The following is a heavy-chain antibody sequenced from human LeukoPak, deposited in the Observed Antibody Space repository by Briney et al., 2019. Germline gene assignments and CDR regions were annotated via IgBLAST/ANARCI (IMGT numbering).Heavy chain of an antibody. J-gene: IGHJ6*03. CDR3: ARGLFSGYDFWSGYPHYYYYYYMDV. CDR1: VYTFTSYD. V-gene: IGHV1-8*03. Sequence: GASVKVSCKASVYTFTSYDINWVRQATGQGLEWMGWMNPNSGNTGYAQKFQGRVTITRNTSISTAYMELSSLRSEDTAVYYCARGLFSGYDFWSGYPHYYYYYYMDVWGKGTTVTVSS. CDR2: MNPNSGNT. D-gene: IGHD3-3*01.